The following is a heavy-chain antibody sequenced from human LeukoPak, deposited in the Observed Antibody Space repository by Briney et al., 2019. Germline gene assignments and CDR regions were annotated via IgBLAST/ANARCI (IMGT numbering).Heavy chain of an antibody. CDR2: ISSSGSTI. CDR1: GFTFSSYE. V-gene: IGHV3-48*03. J-gene: IGHJ4*02. D-gene: IGHD3-22*01. CDR3: ATGQNYYDSSGYYYGFGY. Sequence: GGSLRLSCAASGFTFSSYEMNWVRQAPGKGLEWVSYISSSGSTIYYADSVKGRFTTSRNNAKNSLYLQMNSLRAEDTAVYYCATGQNYYDSSGYYYGFGYWGQGTLVTVSS.